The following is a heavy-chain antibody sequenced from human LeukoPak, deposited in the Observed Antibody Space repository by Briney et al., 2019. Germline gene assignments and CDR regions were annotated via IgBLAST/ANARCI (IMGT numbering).Heavy chain of an antibody. CDR2: ISDSGGST. CDR3: ARDALLRHCGGDCYPDY. V-gene: IGHV3-23*01. Sequence: GGSLRLSCSASGFTFTSYAMSWVRQGPGKGLEWVSVISDSGGSTYYADSVKGRFTISRDNSKNTTYLQMNSLRAEDTAVYYCARDALLRHCGGDCYPDYWGQGTLVTVSS. D-gene: IGHD2-21*02. J-gene: IGHJ4*02. CDR1: GFTFTSYA.